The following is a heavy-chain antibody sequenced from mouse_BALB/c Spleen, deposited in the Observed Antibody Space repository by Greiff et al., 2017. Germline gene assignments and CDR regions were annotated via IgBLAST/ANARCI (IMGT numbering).Heavy chain of an antibody. CDR1: GYSITSGYY. V-gene: IGHV3-6*02. D-gene: IGHD2-4*01. J-gene: IGHJ2*01. CDR3: ARGVMITLYFDY. CDR2: ISYDGSN. Sequence: EVQRVESGPGLVKPSQSLSLTCSVTGYSITSGYYWNWIRQFPGNKLEWMGYISYDGSNNYNPSLKNRISITRDTSKNQFFLKLNSVTTEDTATYYCARGVMITLYFDYWGQGTTLTVSS.